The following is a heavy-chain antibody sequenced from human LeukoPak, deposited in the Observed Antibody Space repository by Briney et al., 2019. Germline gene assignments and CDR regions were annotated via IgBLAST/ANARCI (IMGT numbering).Heavy chain of an antibody. D-gene: IGHD2-2*01. CDR3: AKGGYCSSTSCYFGPNYGMDV. CDR2: ISGSGGNT. V-gene: IGHV3-23*01. CDR1: GFTFSSYA. Sequence: PGGSLRLSCAASGFTFSSYAMSWVRQAPGKGLEWVSAISGSGGNTYYADSVKGRFTISRDNSKNTLYLQMNSLRAEDTAVYYCAKGGYCSSTSCYFGPNYGMDVWGKGTTVTVSS. J-gene: IGHJ6*04.